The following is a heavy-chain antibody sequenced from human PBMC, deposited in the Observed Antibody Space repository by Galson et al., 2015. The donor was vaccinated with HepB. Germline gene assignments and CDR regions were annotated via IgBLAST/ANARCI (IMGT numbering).Heavy chain of an antibody. J-gene: IGHJ4*02. V-gene: IGHV3-33*01. CDR1: GFTFSSYG. CDR2: IWYDGSNK. D-gene: IGHD6-19*01. CDR3: ARDFSGWYYLDY. Sequence: SLRLSCAASGFTFSSYGMHWVRQAPGKGLEWVAVIWYDGSNKYYADSVKGRFTISRDNSKNTLYLQMNSLRAEDTAVYYCARDFSGWYYLDYWGQGTLVTVSS.